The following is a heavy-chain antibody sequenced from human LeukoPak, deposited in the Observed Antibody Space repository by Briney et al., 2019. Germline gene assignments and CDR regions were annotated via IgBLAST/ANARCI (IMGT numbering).Heavy chain of an antibody. D-gene: IGHD5-24*01. CDR3: ARDAEMATIGFDY. CDR1: GGTFSSYA. CDR2: IIPIFGTA. Sequence: SVKVSCKASGGTFSSYAISWVRQAPGQGLEWMGGIIPIFGTANYAQKFQGRVTITTDESTSTAYMELSSLRSEDTAVYYCARDAEMATIGFDYWGQGTLVTVSS. V-gene: IGHV1-69*05. J-gene: IGHJ4*02.